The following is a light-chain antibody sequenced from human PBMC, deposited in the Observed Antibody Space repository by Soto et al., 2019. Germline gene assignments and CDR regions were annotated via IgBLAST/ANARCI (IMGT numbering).Light chain of an antibody. CDR2: KAS. CDR1: QTISNW. CDR3: QQYNSYSQT. V-gene: IGKV1-5*03. J-gene: IGKJ1*01. Sequence: IQMTQSPSTLSASVGDRVTITCRASQTISNWLAWYQQKPGKAPKLLIYKASTLESGVPSRFSGSGSGTEFTLTISSLQPEDFATYDCQQYNSYSQTFGQGTKVEIK.